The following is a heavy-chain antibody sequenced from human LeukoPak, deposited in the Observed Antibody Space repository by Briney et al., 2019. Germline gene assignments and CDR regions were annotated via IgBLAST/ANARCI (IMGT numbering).Heavy chain of an antibody. Sequence: ASVKVSCKASGYTFTGYYMHWVRQAPGQGLEWMGRINPNSGGTNYAQKFQGRVTMTRDTSISTAYMELSRLRSDDTAVYYCARDSYDDYFPYYYYGMDVWGQGTTVTVSS. CDR3: ARDSYDDYFPYYYYGMDV. CDR1: GYTFTGYY. J-gene: IGHJ6*02. V-gene: IGHV1-2*06. D-gene: IGHD4-17*01. CDR2: INPNSGGT.